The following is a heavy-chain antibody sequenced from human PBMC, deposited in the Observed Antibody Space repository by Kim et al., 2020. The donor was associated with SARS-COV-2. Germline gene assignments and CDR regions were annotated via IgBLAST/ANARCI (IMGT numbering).Heavy chain of an antibody. Sequence: GGSLRLSCATSGFAFSSYWMSWVRQAPGKGLEWVANIKPEGRAFYVDSVKGRFTFSRDNAKKSVSLEMNRLRDEDTAVYYCARDRRDGYNVYDNWGQGAL. D-gene: IGHD3-22*01. CDR1: GFAFSSYW. V-gene: IGHV3-7*01. J-gene: IGHJ4*02. CDR2: IKPEGRA. CDR3: ARDRRDGYNVYDN.